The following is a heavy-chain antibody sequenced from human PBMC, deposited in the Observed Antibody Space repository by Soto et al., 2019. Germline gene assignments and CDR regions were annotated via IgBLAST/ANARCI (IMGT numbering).Heavy chain of an antibody. Sequence: EVQLVESGGGLVQPGGSLKLSCAASGFTFSASAMHWVRQASGKGLEWVGRIRSKGNSYATAYGASVKDRFTISRDDSKNTVYLQMNSLKPEDTAVYYCTSPGYSRGWNDYGGQGTLVTVSS. CDR1: GFTFSASA. D-gene: IGHD6-19*01. V-gene: IGHV3-73*02. CDR2: IRSKGNSYAT. CDR3: TSPGYSRGWNDY. J-gene: IGHJ4*02.